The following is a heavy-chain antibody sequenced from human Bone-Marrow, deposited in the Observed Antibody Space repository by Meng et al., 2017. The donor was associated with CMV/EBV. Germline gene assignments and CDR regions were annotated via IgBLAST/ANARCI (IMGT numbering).Heavy chain of an antibody. J-gene: IGHJ4*02. D-gene: IGHD5-18*01. CDR2: IYYTGST. Sequence: SETLSLTCTVSGGSIRSYYWSWIRQPPGKGLEWIGYIYYTGSTNYNPSLKSRVTISIDTSKNQFSLKLSSVTAADTAVYYCARGYSYALNWGQGHLVTFFS. CDR3: ARGYSYALN. V-gene: IGHV4-59*01. CDR1: GGSIRSYY.